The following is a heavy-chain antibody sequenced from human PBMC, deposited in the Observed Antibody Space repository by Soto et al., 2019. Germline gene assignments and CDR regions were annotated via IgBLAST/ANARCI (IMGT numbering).Heavy chain of an antibody. V-gene: IGHV1-69*13. CDR2: IIPIFGTA. CDR1: GGTFSSYA. J-gene: IGHJ6*02. CDR3: ARDGTAMCRGMDV. Sequence: SVKVSCKASGGTFSSYAISWVRQAPGQGLEWMGGIIPIFGTANYAQKFQGRATITADESTSTAYMELSSLRSEDTAVYYCARDGTAMCRGMDVWGQGTTVTVSS. D-gene: IGHD5-18*01.